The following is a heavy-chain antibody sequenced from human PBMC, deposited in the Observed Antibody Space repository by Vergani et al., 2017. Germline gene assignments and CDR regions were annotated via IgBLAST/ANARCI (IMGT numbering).Heavy chain of an antibody. Sequence: QVQLVQSGAEVQKPGASVKVSCKASGYTFTSYAMHWVRQAPGQRLEWMGWINAGNGNTKYSQKFQGRVTITRDTSASTAYMERSSLRSEDTAVYYWAKGGEDIVVVPAAIGHDWFDPWGQGTLVTVSS. D-gene: IGHD2-2*01. J-gene: IGHJ5*02. CDR3: AKGGEDIVVVPAAIGHDWFDP. V-gene: IGHV1-3*01. CDR1: GYTFTSYA. CDR2: INAGNGNT.